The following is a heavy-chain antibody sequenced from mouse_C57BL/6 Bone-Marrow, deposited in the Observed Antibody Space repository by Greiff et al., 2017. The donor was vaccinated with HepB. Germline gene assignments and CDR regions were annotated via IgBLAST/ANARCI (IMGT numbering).Heavy chain of an antibody. CDR3: TRRNYYGNYEGY. D-gene: IGHD2-1*01. J-gene: IGHJ2*01. V-gene: IGHV1-15*01. CDR2: IDPETGGT. Sequence: VKLMESGAELVRPGASVTLSCKASGYTFTDYEMHWVKQTPVHGLEWIGAIDPETGGTAYNQKFKGKAILTADKSSSTAYMELRSLTSEDSAVYYCTRRNYYGNYEGYWGQGTTLTVSS. CDR1: GYTFTDYE.